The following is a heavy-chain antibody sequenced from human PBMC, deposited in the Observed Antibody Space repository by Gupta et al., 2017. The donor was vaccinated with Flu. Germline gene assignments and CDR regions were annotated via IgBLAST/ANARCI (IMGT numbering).Heavy chain of an antibody. CDR2: IYHSGST. CDR3: AVVENYYGSGSEGSFDY. V-gene: IGHV4-38-2*01. Sequence: QVQLQESGPGLVKPSETLSLTCAVSGYSISSGYYWGWIRQPPGKGLEWIGSIYHSGSTYYNPSLKSRVTISVDTSKNQFSLKLSSVTAADTAVYYCAVVENYYGSGSEGSFDYWGQGTLVTVSS. D-gene: IGHD3-10*01. J-gene: IGHJ4*02. CDR1: GYSISSGYY.